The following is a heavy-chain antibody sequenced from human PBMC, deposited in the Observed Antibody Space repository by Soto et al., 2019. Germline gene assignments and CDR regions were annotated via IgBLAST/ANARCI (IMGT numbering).Heavy chain of an antibody. CDR2: IYYSGST. CDR3: ARKVLNYYGSGSYYWFDP. CDR1: GGSISSYY. V-gene: IGHV4-59*08. J-gene: IGHJ5*02. Sequence: PSETLSLTCTVSGGSISSYYWSWIRQPPGKGLEWIGYIYYSGSTNYNPSLKSRVTISVDTSKNQFSLKLSSVTAADTAVYYCARKVLNYYGSGSYYWFDPWGQGTLVTVS. D-gene: IGHD3-10*01.